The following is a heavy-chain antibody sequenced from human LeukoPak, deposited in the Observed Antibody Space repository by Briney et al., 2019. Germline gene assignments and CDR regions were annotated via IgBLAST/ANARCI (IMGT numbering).Heavy chain of an antibody. J-gene: IGHJ5*02. CDR1: GYTFTSYD. V-gene: IGHV1-8*01. Sequence: ASVKVSCKASGYTFTSYDINWVRQATGQGLEWMGWMNPNSGNTGYAQKFQGRVTMTRNTSISTAYMELSSLRSEDTAVYYCAREGLNDYGDYGWFDPWGRGTLVTVSS. CDR3: AREGLNDYGDYGWFDP. D-gene: IGHD4-17*01. CDR2: MNPNSGNT.